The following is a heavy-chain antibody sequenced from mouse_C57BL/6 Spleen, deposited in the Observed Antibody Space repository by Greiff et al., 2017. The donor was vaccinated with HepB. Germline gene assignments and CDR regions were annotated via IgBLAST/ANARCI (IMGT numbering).Heavy chain of an antibody. J-gene: IGHJ3*01. CDR2: IRNKANGYTT. CDR3: ARLGLRRSFAY. V-gene: IGHV7-3*01. Sequence: DVKLVESGGGLVQPGGSLSLSCAASGFTFTDYYMSWVRQPPGKALEWLGFIRNKANGYTTEYSASVKGRLTISRDNSQSILYLQMNALRAEDSATYYCARLGLRRSFAYWGQGTLVTVSA. D-gene: IGHD2-2*01. CDR1: GFTFTDYY.